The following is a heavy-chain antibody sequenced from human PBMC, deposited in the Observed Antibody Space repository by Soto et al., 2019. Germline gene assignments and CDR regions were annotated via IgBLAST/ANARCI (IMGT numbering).Heavy chain of an antibody. CDR2: VHYTGST. CDR3: ARHLYSGDSRGYSGY. Sequence: QLQLQESGPGLVKPSETLSLTCTVSDGSISRSAFYWGWIRQPPGKGLEWIGSVHYTGSTYYNPSIKSRVTISVDSSKNHLSLKVSSVTAAATAVYYCARHLYSGDSRGYSGYWGQGALVTVSS. D-gene: IGHD6-19*01. J-gene: IGHJ4*02. V-gene: IGHV4-39*01. CDR1: DGSISRSAFY.